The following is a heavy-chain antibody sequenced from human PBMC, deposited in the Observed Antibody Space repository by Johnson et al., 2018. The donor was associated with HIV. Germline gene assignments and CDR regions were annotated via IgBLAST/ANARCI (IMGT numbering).Heavy chain of an antibody. J-gene: IGHJ3*02. Sequence: VQLVESGGGLVQPGGSLRLSCAASGFTFSSYWMTCVRQAPGKGLEWVALISPDGSNKYYADSVKARFTISRDNAKNSLYLQMNSLRAEDTAVYYCARDLAGTERGNAFDIWGQGTMVTVSS. V-gene: IGHV3-7*01. CDR1: GFTFSSYW. CDR2: ISPDGSNK. CDR3: ARDLAGTERGNAFDI. D-gene: IGHD1-1*01.